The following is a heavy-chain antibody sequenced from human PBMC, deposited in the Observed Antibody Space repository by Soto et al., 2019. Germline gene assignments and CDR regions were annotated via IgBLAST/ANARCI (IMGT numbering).Heavy chain of an antibody. CDR1: GFSLSTSGVG. CDR3: SHRSSTRGVFDY. Sequence: QITLKESGPTLVKPTQTLTLTCTFSGFSLSTSGVGVGWIRQPPGKALEWLALIYWDGDERYSPSLRTRLTITKDPANSQVVLTMTNMDPVDTATYDCSHRSSTRGVFDYWGQGTLVTVSS. CDR2: IYWDGDE. J-gene: IGHJ4*02. V-gene: IGHV2-5*02. D-gene: IGHD2-2*01.